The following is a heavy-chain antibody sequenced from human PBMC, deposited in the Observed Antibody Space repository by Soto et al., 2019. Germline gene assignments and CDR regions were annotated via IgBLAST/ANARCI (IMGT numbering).Heavy chain of an antibody. CDR3: ARCQEGRVATH. D-gene: IGHD5-12*01. CDR2: VKDGGST. Sequence: QVPLQQWGAGLLKPSETLSLTCTVNGGSLTGYYWSWIRQPPGKGLEWIGEVKDGGSTNYSPSLRGPGSIAADTCKNHCSLRLNSVTAADTAEYFCARCQEGRVATHWYQGALVTVSS. J-gene: IGHJ4*02. CDR1: GGSLTGYY. V-gene: IGHV4-34*01.